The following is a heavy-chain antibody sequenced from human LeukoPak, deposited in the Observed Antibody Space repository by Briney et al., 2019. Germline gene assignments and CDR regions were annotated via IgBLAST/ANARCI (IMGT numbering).Heavy chain of an antibody. V-gene: IGHV4-30-4*01. D-gene: IGHD3-22*01. CDR2: IYYTGST. CDR1: GGSIRSGDYY. CDR3: ARGKSITMIVVD. J-gene: IGHJ4*02. Sequence: SETLSLTCTVSGGSIRSGDYYWGWIRQPPGRGLEWIGYIYYTGSTNYSPSLESRVTTSIDMSRNQFSLKLSSVTAADTAVYYCARGKSITMIVVDWGQGTLVTVSS.